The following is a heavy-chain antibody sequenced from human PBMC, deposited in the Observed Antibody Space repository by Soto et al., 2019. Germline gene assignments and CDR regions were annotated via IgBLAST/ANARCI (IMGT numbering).Heavy chain of an antibody. CDR2: IYSGGST. CDR1: GFTVSSKY. D-gene: IGHD3-16*01. J-gene: IGHJ6*03. Sequence: GGSLRLSCAASGFTVSSKYMSWVRQAPGRGLECVSVIYSGGSTYHPDSVKGRFTISRHNSKNTLYLQMNSLRAADTAVYYCAKYGPFRGMGRFYYYYYIDVWGKGTTVTVSS. V-gene: IGHV3-66*01. CDR3: AKYGPFRGMGRFYYYYYIDV.